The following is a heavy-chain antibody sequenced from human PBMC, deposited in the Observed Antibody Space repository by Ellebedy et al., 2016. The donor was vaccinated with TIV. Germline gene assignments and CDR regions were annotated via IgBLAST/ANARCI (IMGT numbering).Heavy chain of an antibody. J-gene: IGHJ6*02. V-gene: IGHV1-2*06. D-gene: IGHD3-10*01. CDR1: GYTFTGYD. CDR3: ARALGFGKPRVYYGMNV. Sequence: AASVKVSCKASGYTFTGYDMHWVRQAPGQGLEWMGRINPNSGDTNYAQKFQGRVTMTRDTSISTAYMELSRLTSDDTAVYYCARALGFGKPRVYYGMNVWGQGTTVTVS. CDR2: INPNSGDT.